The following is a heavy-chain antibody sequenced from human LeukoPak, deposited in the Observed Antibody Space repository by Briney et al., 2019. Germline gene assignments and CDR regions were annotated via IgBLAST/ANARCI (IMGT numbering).Heavy chain of an antibody. CDR3: MARGDSYGLFDY. CDR1: GFTFSDSA. J-gene: IGHJ4*01. V-gene: IGHV3-73*01. Sequence: GGSLRLSCAASGFTFSDSAMHWVRQASGTGLEWVARIRSKANTYAASYAASVKGRFTISRDDSKNTASLQMNSLKAEDTAVYYCMARGDSYGLFDYWGHGTLVTVSS. CDR2: IRSKANTYAA. D-gene: IGHD5-18*01.